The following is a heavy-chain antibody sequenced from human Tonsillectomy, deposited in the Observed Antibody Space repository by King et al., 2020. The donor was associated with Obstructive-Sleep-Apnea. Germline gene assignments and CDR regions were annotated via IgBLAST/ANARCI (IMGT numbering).Heavy chain of an antibody. CDR3: ARDGYYYDSSGSKYFQH. V-gene: IGHV3-66*01. CDR1: GFTVSSNY. CDR2: IYSGGST. Sequence: VQLVESGGGLVQPGGSLRLSCAASGFTVSSNYMSWVRQAPGKGLEWGSVIYSGGSTYYADSVKGRFTISRDNSKNTLYLQMNSLRAEDTAVYYCARDGYYYDSSGSKYFQHWGQGTLVTVSS. D-gene: IGHD3-22*01. J-gene: IGHJ1*01.